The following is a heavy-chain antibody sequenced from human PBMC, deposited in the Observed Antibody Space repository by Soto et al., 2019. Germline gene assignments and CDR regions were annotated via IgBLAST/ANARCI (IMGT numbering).Heavy chain of an antibody. J-gene: IGHJ4*02. CDR3: ARSSSSSGP. CDR2: ISDSGGTT. D-gene: IGHD6-6*01. V-gene: IGHV3-23*01. Sequence: EVQLLESGGSLVQPGGSLRLSCAASGFTFSSYAMSWVRQGPGKGLEWVSAISDSGGTTYYADSVKGRFTISRDNSKSTLYLQMNSPRDEDTAIYYCARSSSSSGPWGQGTLVTVSS. CDR1: GFTFSSYA.